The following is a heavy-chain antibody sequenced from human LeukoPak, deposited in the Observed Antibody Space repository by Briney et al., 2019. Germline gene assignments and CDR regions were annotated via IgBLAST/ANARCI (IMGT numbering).Heavy chain of an antibody. D-gene: IGHD3-10*01. CDR2: ISSSSSYI. CDR3: ARVRAPDAGFPDAFDI. V-gene: IGHV3-21*01. CDR1: GFTFSSYS. Sequence: PGGSLRLSCAASGFTFSSYSMNWVRQAPGKGLEWDSSISSSSSYIYYADSVKGRFTISRDNAKSSLYLQMNSLRAEDTAVYYCARVRAPDAGFPDAFDIWGQGTMVTVSS. J-gene: IGHJ3*02.